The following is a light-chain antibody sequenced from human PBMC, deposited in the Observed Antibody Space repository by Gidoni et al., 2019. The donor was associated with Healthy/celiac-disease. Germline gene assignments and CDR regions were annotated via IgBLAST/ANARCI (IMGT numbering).Light chain of an antibody. CDR2: AAS. J-gene: IGKJ4*01. CDR3: QKYNSAPQLT. V-gene: IGKV1-27*01. CDR1: QGIRNY. Sequence: DIQLTQSSSSLSASVGDRVTITCRASQGIRNYLSWYQQKPGKVPKLLIYAASTLQSGVPSRFSGSGSGTDFTLTISSLQPEDVATYYCQKYNSAPQLTFXGXTKVEIK.